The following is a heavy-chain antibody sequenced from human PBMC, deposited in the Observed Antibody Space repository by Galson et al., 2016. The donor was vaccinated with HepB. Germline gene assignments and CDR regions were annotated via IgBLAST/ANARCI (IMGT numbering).Heavy chain of an antibody. D-gene: IGHD6-13*01. CDR1: GFAFSTYS. V-gene: IGHV3-48*02. J-gene: IGHJ6*02. CDR2: LSSGSTTI. CDR3: ARDGGQQVVRWERLRKVYYYYPMDV. Sequence: SLRLSCAVSGFAFSTYSMNWVRQAPGKGLEWVSYLSSGSTTIYYADSVKGRFTISRDNAKNSLYLQMNTLRDDDTAVYYCARDGGQQVVRWERLRKVYYYYPMDVWGQGTTVTVSS.